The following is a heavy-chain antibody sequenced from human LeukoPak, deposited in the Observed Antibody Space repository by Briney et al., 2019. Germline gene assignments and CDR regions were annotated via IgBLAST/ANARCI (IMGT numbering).Heavy chain of an antibody. J-gene: IGHJ4*02. D-gene: IGHD5-12*01. CDR3: AKVPDSGYDTAPFDY. V-gene: IGHV3-23*01. CDR2: ISGSGGST. Sequence: GGSLRLSCAASGFTFSSYARSWVRQAPGKGLEWVSAISGSGGSTYYADSVKGRFTISRDNSKNTLYLQMNSLRAEDTAVYYCAKVPDSGYDTAPFDYWGQGTLVTVSS. CDR1: GFTFSSYA.